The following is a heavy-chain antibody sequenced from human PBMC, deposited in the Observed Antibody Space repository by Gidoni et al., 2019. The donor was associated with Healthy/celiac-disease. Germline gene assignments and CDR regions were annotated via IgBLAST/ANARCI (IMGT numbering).Heavy chain of an antibody. CDR3: AKGYYYDSSGYALPFDY. D-gene: IGHD3-22*01. CDR2: ISGSGGST. V-gene: IGHV3-23*01. J-gene: IGHJ4*02. Sequence: EVQLLESGGGLVQPGGSLRLSCAASGFTFSSYAMSWVRQAPGKGLEWVSAISGSGGSTYYADSVKGRFTISRYNSKNTLYLQMNSLRAEDTAVYYCAKGYYYDSSGYALPFDYWGQGTLVTVSS. CDR1: GFTFSSYA.